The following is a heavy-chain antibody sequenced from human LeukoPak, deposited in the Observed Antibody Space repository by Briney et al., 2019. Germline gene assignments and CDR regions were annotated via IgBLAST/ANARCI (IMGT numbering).Heavy chain of an antibody. J-gene: IGHJ5*02. CDR3: ARDLTTMVRGGGWFDP. D-gene: IGHD3-10*01. CDR1: GFTFSSYG. CDR2: INPNSGGT. Sequence: SCAASGFTFSSYGMHWVRQAPGQGLEWMGRINPNSGGTNYAQKFQGRVTMTRDTSISTAYMELSRLRSDDTAVYYCARDLTTMVRGGGWFDPWGQGTLVTVSS. V-gene: IGHV1-2*06.